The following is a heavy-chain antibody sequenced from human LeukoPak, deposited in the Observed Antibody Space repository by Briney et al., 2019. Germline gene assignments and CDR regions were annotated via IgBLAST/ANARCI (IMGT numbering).Heavy chain of an antibody. CDR3: ARQALWFFDH. J-gene: IGHJ4*02. CDR1: GGSISSNSNY. Sequence: SETLSLTCTVSGGSISSNSNYWAWIRQPPGRGLEWIGSVSYGGSTYYSPSLEGRVTISVDTSKNQFSLKLSSVTAADTAVYYCARQALWFFDHWGQGTLVTVSS. CDR2: VSYGGST. V-gene: IGHV4-39*01. D-gene: IGHD2-21*01.